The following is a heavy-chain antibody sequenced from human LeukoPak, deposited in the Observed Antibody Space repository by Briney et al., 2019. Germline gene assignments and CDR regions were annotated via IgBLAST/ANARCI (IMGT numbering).Heavy chain of an antibody. CDR2: INSDGSST. Sequence: GGSLRLSCAASGFTFSSYWMHWVRQAPGKGLVWVSRINSDGSSTSYADSVKGRFTISRDNAKNTLYLQMNSLRAEDTAVYYYARVETAMVRGVDYWGQGTLVTVSS. CDR1: GFTFSSYW. V-gene: IGHV3-74*01. J-gene: IGHJ4*02. D-gene: IGHD5-18*01. CDR3: ARVETAMVRGVDY.